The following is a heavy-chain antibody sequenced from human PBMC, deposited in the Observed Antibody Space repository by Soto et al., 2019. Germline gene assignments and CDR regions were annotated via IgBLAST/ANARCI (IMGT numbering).Heavy chain of an antibody. D-gene: IGHD5-12*01. J-gene: IGHJ6*02. CDR2: FDPEDGET. CDR1: GYTLTELS. V-gene: IGHV1-24*01. CDR3: ATGGRGYDYYYYGMDV. Sequence: ASVKVSCKVSGYTLTELSMHWVRQAPGKGLEWMGGFDPEDGETIYAQKFQGRVTMTEDTSTDTAYMELSSLRSEDTAVYYCATGGRGYDYYYYGMDVWGQGTTVTVSS.